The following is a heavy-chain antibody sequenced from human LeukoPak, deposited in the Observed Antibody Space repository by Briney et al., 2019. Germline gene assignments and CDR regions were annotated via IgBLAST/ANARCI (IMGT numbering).Heavy chain of an antibody. V-gene: IGHV6-1*01. Sequence: SQTLSLTCAISGDSVSSNIAAWNWIRQSPSRGLEWLGRTYYYRSKWYNDFAVSVRSRITINPDTSKNQFSLKLSSVTAADTAVYYCAGEFGIWGQGTLVTVSS. J-gene: IGHJ4*02. CDR3: AGEFGI. CDR1: GDSVSSNIAA. D-gene: IGHD3-16*01. CDR2: TYYYRSKWYN.